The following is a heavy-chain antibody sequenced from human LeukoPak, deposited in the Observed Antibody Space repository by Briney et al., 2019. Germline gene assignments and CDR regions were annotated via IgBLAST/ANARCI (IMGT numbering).Heavy chain of an antibody. CDR2: IYYSGST. CDR1: GGSISSYY. J-gene: IGHJ5*02. CDR3: ARLADITMVRGVGWFDP. Sequence: PSETLSLTCTVSGGSISSYYWGWIRQPPGKGLEWIGSIYYSGSTYYNPSLKSRVTISVDTSKNQFSLKLSSVTAADTAVYYCARLADITMVRGVGWFDPWGQGTLVTVSS. V-gene: IGHV4-39*01. D-gene: IGHD3-10*01.